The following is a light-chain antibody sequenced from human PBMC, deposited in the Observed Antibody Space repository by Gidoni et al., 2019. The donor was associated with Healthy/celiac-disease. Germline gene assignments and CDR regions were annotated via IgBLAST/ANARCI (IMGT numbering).Light chain of an antibody. Sequence: QSALTQPPSVSGSPGQSVTISCPGTSSDVGFYNRVSWYQQPPGTAPKLMIYGVSNRPSGVPDRFSGSKSGNTASLTISGLQAEDEGDYYCSSYTGSSTVVFGGGTKVTVL. CDR3: SSYTGSSTVV. CDR1: SSDVGFYNR. J-gene: IGLJ2*01. V-gene: IGLV2-18*02. CDR2: GVS.